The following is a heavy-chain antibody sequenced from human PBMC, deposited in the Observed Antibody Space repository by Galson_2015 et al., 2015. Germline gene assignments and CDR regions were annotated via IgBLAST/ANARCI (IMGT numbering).Heavy chain of an antibody. V-gene: IGHV3-33*01. CDR1: GFSFSTYG. CDR2: IWYDGNNK. J-gene: IGHJ3*01. CDR3: ARPLYSSGWDWYFDL. D-gene: IGHD6-19*01. Sequence: SLRLSCAASGFSFSTYGMHWVRQAPGKGLEWVAVIWYDGNNKYYADSVEGRFTISRDNSKNTLYLQMNSLRAEDTAVYYCARPLYSSGWDWYFDLWAQGTMVTVSS.